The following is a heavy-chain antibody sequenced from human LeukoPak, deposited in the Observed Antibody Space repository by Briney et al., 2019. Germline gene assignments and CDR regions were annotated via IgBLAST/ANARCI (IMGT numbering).Heavy chain of an antibody. D-gene: IGHD3-22*01. Sequence: PGGSLRLSCAASGFTFDDYAMHWVRQAPGKGLEWVSGISWNSGSIGYADSVKGRFTISRDNAKNSLYLQMNSLRAEDTAVYYCASPLYYDSSGSYYFDYWGQGTLVTVSS. CDR1: GFTFDDYA. V-gene: IGHV3-9*01. CDR3: ASPLYYDSSGSYYFDY. J-gene: IGHJ4*02. CDR2: ISWNSGSI.